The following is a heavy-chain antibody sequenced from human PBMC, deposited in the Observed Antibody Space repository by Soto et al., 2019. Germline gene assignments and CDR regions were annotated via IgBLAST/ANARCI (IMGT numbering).Heavy chain of an antibody. CDR1: GFSFSTFA. D-gene: IGHD3-9*01. Sequence: VGSLRLSCAASGFSFSTFAMSWVRQAPGKGLEWVSGISGGGGMTDYSDPVKGRFTISRDNSKNTLYLQMNRLRVEDTAVYYCAKDHDILTGYYSSYGYYFDTWGRGILVTVSS. V-gene: IGHV3-23*01. J-gene: IGHJ4*02. CDR3: AKDHDILTGYYSSYGYYFDT. CDR2: ISGGGGMT.